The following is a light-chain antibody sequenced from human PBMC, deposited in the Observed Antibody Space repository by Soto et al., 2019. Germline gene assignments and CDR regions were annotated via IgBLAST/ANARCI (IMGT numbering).Light chain of an antibody. Sequence: VLTQPPSASVSPGERATLSCRASQSVDSNLAWDQQKSGQPPRLLIYGASTRATDIPARFSVSGSGTEFTLTISSLQTEDFAVYYSQHYNNWPFTFGPGPKVDIK. CDR3: QHYNNWPFT. CDR1: QSVDSN. V-gene: IGKV3-15*01. J-gene: IGKJ3*01. CDR2: GAS.